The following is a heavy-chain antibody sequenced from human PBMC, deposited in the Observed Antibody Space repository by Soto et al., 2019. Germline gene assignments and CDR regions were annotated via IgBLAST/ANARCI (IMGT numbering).Heavy chain of an antibody. D-gene: IGHD3-22*01. J-gene: IGHJ4*02. CDR3: ARDAYYDSSGYTVDY. V-gene: IGHV1-18*01. CDR1: GYMFINYG. Sequence: ASVKVSCKASGYMFINYGINWVRQAPGQGLEWMGWISAHNGNTNYAQNLQGRVTMTTDTSTSTAYMEMRSLRSDDTAVYYCARDAYYDSSGYTVDYWGQGTRVTV. CDR2: ISAHNGNT.